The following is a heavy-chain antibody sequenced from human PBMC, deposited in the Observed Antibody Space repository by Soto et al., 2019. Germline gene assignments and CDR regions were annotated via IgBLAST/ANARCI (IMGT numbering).Heavy chain of an antibody. CDR3: AREEQQLVPPPTFDI. CDR1: GYSFTGYY. CDR2: INPNSGGT. D-gene: IGHD6-13*01. V-gene: IGHV1-2*02. J-gene: IGHJ3*02. Sequence: ASVKVSCKASGYSFTGYYMQWVRQAPGQGLEWMGWINPNSGGTNYAQKFQGRVTMTRDTSISTAYMELRSLRSDDTAIYYCAREEQQLVPPPTFDIWGQGTMVTVSS.